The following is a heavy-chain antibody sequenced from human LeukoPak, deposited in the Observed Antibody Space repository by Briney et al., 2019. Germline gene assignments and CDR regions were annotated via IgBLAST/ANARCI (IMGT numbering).Heavy chain of an antibody. Sequence: PGGSLRLSCAASGFTFSSYAMHWVRQAPVKGLEWVAVISYDGSNKYYADSVKGRFTVSRDNSKNTLYLQMNSLRAEDTAVYYCARVRYFDYWGQGTLVTVSS. CDR1: GFTFSSYA. CDR3: ARVRYFDY. J-gene: IGHJ4*02. CDR2: ISYDGSNK. V-gene: IGHV3-30-3*01.